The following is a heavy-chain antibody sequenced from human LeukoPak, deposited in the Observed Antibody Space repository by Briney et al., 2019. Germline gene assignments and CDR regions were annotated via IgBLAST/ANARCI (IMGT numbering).Heavy chain of an antibody. CDR2: MNPNSGNT. CDR3: ARIFSSSSRNYYYYGMDV. D-gene: IGHD6-6*01. Sequence: ASVKVSCKASGYTFTSYDINWVRQATGQGLEWMGWMNPNSGNTGYAQKFQGRVTMTRNTSISTAYMELSSLRSEDTAVYYYARIFSSSSRNYYYYGMDVWGQGTTVTVSS. J-gene: IGHJ6*02. CDR1: GYTFTSYD. V-gene: IGHV1-8*01.